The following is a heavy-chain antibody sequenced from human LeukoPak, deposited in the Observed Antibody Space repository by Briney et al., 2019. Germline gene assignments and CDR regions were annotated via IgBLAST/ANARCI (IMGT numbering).Heavy chain of an antibody. CDR1: GGSISSSSYY. CDR3: TRGTVITDGDY. D-gene: IGHD1-1*01. V-gene: IGHV4-61*05. Sequence: PSETLSLTCTVSGGSISSSSYYWGWIRQPPGKGLEWIGYIYYTGSATYNPSLKSRVSMSVDTSKNQFSLRLRSVTTADTAVYYCTRGTVITDGDYWGQGTLVTVSS. CDR2: IYYTGSA. J-gene: IGHJ4*02.